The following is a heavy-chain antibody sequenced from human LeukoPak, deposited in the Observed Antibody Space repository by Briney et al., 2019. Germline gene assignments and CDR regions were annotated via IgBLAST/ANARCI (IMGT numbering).Heavy chain of an antibody. J-gene: IGHJ4*02. D-gene: IGHD2-21*01. CDR3: ARDRQCGY. CDR2: ISPYNVNT. Sequence: AAVKVSCKASGYTFTSYVISWVRQAPGQGLEWMGWISPYNVNTNYAPKLQGRVTMTTDTATSTAYMELTSLTSHDTAVYYCARDRQCGYWGQGTLVTVSS. CDR1: GYTFTSYV. V-gene: IGHV1-18*01.